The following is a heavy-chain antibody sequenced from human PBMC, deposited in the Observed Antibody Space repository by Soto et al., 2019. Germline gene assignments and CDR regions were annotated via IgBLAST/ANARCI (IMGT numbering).Heavy chain of an antibody. CDR2: ISGKNGNT. Sequence: QVQLVQSGVEAKKPGASVKVSCKASGYTFISHGISWVRQAPGQGLEWMGWISGKNGNTKYAQEVKGRVTLTTDTSTSTAYMELRSLRSDDTAVYYCARVSSSIVVVPDYGMDVWGQGTTVTVSS. D-gene: IGHD2-15*01. CDR1: GYTFISHG. CDR3: ARVSSSIVVVPDYGMDV. V-gene: IGHV1-18*04. J-gene: IGHJ6*02.